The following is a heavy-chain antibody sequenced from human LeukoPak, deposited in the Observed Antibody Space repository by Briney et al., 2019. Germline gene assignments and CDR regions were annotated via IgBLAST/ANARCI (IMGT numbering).Heavy chain of an antibody. CDR3: ARDPRVVGFGEYTVGRGFYMDV. CDR2: LSSSSSYI. J-gene: IGHJ6*03. CDR1: GFTFSSYS. D-gene: IGHD3-10*01. V-gene: IGHV3-21*01. Sequence: GGSLRLSCAASGFTFSSYSMNWVRQAPGKGLEWVSSLSSSSSYIYYADSVKGRFTISRDNAKNSLYLQMNSLRAEDTAVYYCARDPRVVGFGEYTVGRGFYMDVWGKGTTVTVSS.